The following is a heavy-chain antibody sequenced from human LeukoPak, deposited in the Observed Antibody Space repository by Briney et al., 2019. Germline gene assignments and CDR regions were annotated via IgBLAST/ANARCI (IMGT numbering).Heavy chain of an antibody. Sequence: GGSLRLSCAASGFAFNSYSMNWVRQAPGKGLEWVASITTSSTYMHYADSVKGRFTISRDNSKNTLYLQMNSLRAEDTAVYYCAKGITMIVVVITHWGQGTLVTVSS. D-gene: IGHD3-22*01. J-gene: IGHJ4*02. V-gene: IGHV3-21*04. CDR3: AKGITMIVVVITH. CDR1: GFAFNSYS. CDR2: ITTSSTYM.